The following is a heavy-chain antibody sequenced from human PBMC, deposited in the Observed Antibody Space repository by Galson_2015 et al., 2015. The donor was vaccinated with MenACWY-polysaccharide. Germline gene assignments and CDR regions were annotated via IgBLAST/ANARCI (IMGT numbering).Heavy chain of an antibody. V-gene: IGHV5-51*01. D-gene: IGHD3-22*01. Sequence: QSGAEVKKPGESLKISCKGSGYSFISYWIGWVRQMPGKGLEWMGIIYPGDSDTRYSPSFQGQVTISADKSISTAYLQWRSLKASDTAMYCCARQDSSGYYSIDYWGQGTLVTVSS. CDR3: ARQDSSGYYSIDY. CDR1: GYSFISYW. J-gene: IGHJ4*02. CDR2: IYPGDSDT.